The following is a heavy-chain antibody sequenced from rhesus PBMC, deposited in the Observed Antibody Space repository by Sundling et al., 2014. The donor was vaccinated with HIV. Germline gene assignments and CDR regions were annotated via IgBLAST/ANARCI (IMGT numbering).Heavy chain of an antibody. D-gene: IGHD2-15*01. CDR3: ARDSAYCSGTYCDPDYFDY. Sequence: QVQLQESGPGLVKPSETLSLTCAVSGGSVNNYYWSWIRQPPGRGLEWIGRISGSGGSTDYNPSLKSRVTISTDTSKNQFSLKLSSVTAADTAVYYCARDSAYCSGTYCDPDYFDYWGQGSWSPSPQ. CDR1: GGSVNNYY. CDR2: ISGSGGST. V-gene: IGHV4-173*01. J-gene: IGHJ4*01.